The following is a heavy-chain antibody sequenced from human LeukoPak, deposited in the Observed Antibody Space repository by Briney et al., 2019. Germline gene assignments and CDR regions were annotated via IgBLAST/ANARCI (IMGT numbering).Heavy chain of an antibody. D-gene: IGHD1-26*01. CDR2: IYSGGLT. CDR1: GFTVCSNY. CDR3: ARWEDAFDI. Sequence: PGGSLRLSCAASGFTVCSNYMNWVRQAPGKGLEWVSVIYSGGLTYYADSVKGRFTISRDNSKNTLYLQMNSLRAEDTAVYYCARWEDAFDIWGQGTMVIVSS. J-gene: IGHJ3*02. V-gene: IGHV3-53*01.